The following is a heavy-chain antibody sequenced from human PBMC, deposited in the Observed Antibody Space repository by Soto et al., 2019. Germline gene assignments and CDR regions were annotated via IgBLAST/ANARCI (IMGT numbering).Heavy chain of an antibody. CDR2: ISASGNAV. Sequence: EVHLVESGGTLVHPGGSLRLSCAVSGFNFTGYEMNWVRQSPGKGLEWVSYISASGNAVYYADSVRGRFTVSRDKATDTLFLPMKSLRVDDTAMYYCVRDNMGIYWGQGTLVTVSS. D-gene: IGHD7-27*01. J-gene: IGHJ1*01. CDR3: VRDNMGIY. V-gene: IGHV3-48*03. CDR1: GFNFTGYE.